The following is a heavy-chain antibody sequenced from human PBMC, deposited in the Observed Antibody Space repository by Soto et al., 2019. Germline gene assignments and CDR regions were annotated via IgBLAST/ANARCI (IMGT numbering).Heavy chain of an antibody. CDR2: IYYSGST. D-gene: IGHD6-19*01. J-gene: IGHJ4*02. Sequence: SETLSLTCTVSGGSISSGGYCWSWIRHHPGKGLEWIGYIYYSGSTYYNPSLKSRVTISVDTSKNQFSLKLSSVTAADTAVYYCASSPLSGWQRVFDYWGQGTLVTVSS. CDR1: GGSISSGGYC. CDR3: ASSPLSGWQRVFDY. V-gene: IGHV4-31*03.